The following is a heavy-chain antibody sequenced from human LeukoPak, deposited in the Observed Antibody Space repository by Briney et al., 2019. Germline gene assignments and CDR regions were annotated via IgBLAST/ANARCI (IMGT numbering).Heavy chain of an antibody. CDR3: ARLYDGSAYHADHFDY. V-gene: IGHV3-21*01. CDR2: ISSSSSYI. J-gene: IGHJ4*02. CDR1: GFTFSSYA. D-gene: IGHD3-22*01. Sequence: GGSLRLSCAASGFTFSSYAMSWVRQAPGKGLEWVSSISSSSSYIYYADSVKGRFTISRDNAKNSLYLQMNSLRAEDTAVYYCARLYDGSAYHADHFDYWGQGTLVIVSS.